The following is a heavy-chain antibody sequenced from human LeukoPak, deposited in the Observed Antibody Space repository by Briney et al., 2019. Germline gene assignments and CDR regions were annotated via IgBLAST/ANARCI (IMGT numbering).Heavy chain of an antibody. CDR1: GGSISGHY. Sequence: PSETLSLTCTVSGGSISGHYWSWLRQPAGKGLEWIGHIYSDGSFDYSPSHKSRVTMSVDTSKNQFSLRLYSVTAADTAVFYCARGPAASGYFDSWDQGTLVTVSS. CDR3: ARGPAASGYFDS. D-gene: IGHD6-13*01. CDR2: IYSDGSF. V-gene: IGHV4-4*07. J-gene: IGHJ4*02.